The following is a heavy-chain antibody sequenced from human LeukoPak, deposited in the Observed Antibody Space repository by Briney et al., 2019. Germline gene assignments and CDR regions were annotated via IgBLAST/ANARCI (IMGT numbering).Heavy chain of an antibody. D-gene: IGHD2-2*01. CDR2: IYYSGST. CDR3: SRVCGSSTCYDN. J-gene: IGHJ4*02. Sequence: SETLSLTCTVSGGSISSYYWSWIRQPPGKGLEWIGYIYYSGSTNYIPSLKSRVTISVDTSKNQFSLRLSSVTAADTALYYCSRVCGSSTCYDNWGREPWSPSPQ. V-gene: IGHV4-59*01. CDR1: GGSISSYY.